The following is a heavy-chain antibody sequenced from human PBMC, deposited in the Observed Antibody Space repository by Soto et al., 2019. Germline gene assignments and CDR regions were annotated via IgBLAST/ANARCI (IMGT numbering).Heavy chain of an antibody. D-gene: IGHD4-17*01. CDR2: ISYDGSNK. CDR1: VFTFSSYA. Sequence: VGSLRLSCASSVFTFSSYAMHCVRHSPGKWLEWVAVISYDGSNKYYADSVKGRFTISRDNSNNTLYLQMNSLRAEDKAVYYCARGLRCLTCIAYYYYYGMKLLGQGTTVTV. V-gene: IGHV3-30-3*01. CDR3: ARGLRCLTCIAYYYYYGMKL. J-gene: IGHJ6*01.